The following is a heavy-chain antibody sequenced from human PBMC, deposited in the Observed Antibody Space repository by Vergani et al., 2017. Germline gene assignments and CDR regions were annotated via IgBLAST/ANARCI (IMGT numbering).Heavy chain of an antibody. CDR3: AKVGVAGFMSANYYYYHMDV. V-gene: IGHV3-23*01. CDR1: GFTFTNFA. CDR2: ISGSGGFT. J-gene: IGHJ6*03. D-gene: IGHD6-19*01. Sequence: EVRLLESGGGLVQPGGSLRLSCAASGFTFTNFAMTWVRQAPGEGLEWVSGISGSGGFTYYADSVKGRFTISRDNSKNTMFLQMNNLRAEDTAVYYCAKVGVAGFMSANYYYYHMDVWGKGTTVTVSS.